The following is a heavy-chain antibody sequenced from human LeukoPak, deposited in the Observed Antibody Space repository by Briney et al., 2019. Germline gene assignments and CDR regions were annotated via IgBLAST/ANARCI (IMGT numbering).Heavy chain of an antibody. J-gene: IGHJ4*02. CDR3: ARVAEAAAFDY. CDR1: GFTFSSYG. V-gene: IGHV3-30*02. D-gene: IGHD6-13*01. Sequence: GGSLRLSCAASGFTFSSYGIHWVRQAPGKGLEWVAFIRYDGSSKYHADSVKGRFTISRDNAKNSLYLQMNGLRAEDTAVYYCARVAEAAAFDYWGQGTLVTVSS. CDR2: IRYDGSSK.